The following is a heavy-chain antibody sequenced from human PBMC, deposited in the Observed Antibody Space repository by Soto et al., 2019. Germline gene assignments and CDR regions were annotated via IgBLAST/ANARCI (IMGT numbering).Heavy chain of an antibody. D-gene: IGHD3-3*01. Sequence: GESLKISCKGSGYSFTSYWISWVRQMPGKGLEWMGSIDPSDSYINYSPSFQGHVTISADKSISTAYLQWSSLKASDTAMYYCARSFFDILDYPAHGTSVTGSA. CDR3: ARSFFDILDY. V-gene: IGHV5-10-1*01. J-gene: IGHJ4*01. CDR1: GYSFTSYW. CDR2: IDPSDSYI.